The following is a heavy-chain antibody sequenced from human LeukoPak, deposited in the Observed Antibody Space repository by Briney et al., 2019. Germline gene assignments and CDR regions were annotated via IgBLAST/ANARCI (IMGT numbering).Heavy chain of an antibody. V-gene: IGHV3-7*03. J-gene: IGHJ4*02. Sequence: PGGSLRLSCAASGFTFSNSWMDWVRQAPGKGLEWVAHIKKDGSEKYYVDSVKGRFTISRDNDKNSLFLQMNSLRVDDTAVYYCARDLNTGYWGQGTLVTVSS. CDR1: GFTFSNSW. CDR2: IKKDGSEK. CDR3: ARDLNTGY. D-gene: IGHD4-17*01.